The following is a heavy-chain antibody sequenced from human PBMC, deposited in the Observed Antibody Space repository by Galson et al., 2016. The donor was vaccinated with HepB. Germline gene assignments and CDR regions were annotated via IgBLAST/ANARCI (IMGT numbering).Heavy chain of an antibody. J-gene: IGHJ4*02. V-gene: IGHV1-3*01. CDR1: AYTFTNYA. CDR3: AREGNYYTLDY. Sequence: SVKVSCKASAYTFTNYAIHWVRQAPGQGLEWMGWVIPGNGDAKYSQTFQGRVTFARDTSANTAYMELSSLRAEDTAVYSCAREGNYYTLDYWGQGTLVTVSS. CDR2: VIPGNGDA. D-gene: IGHD1-26*01.